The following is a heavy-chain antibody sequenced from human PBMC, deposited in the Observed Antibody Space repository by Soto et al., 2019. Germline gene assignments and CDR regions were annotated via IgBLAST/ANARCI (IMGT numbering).Heavy chain of an antibody. V-gene: IGHV4-31*03. Sequence: QVQLQESGPGLVKPSQTLSLTCTVSGGSISSGGYYWTWIRQYPGKGLEWIGYIYYSGSTFYNPSLKNRVSISVDTSKNQFSLNLSSVTAADTAVYYCARGLSVTLFDYWGQGTLVTVSS. J-gene: IGHJ4*02. CDR2: IYYSGST. D-gene: IGHD4-17*01. CDR1: GGSISSGGYY. CDR3: ARGLSVTLFDY.